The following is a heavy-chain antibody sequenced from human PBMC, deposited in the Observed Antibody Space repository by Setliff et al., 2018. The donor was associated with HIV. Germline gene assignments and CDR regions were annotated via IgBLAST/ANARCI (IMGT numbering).Heavy chain of an antibody. V-gene: IGHV3-21*01. CDR1: GFTFSTYT. Sequence: LRLSCAASGFTFSTYTMNWVRQAPGKGLEWVSFITPTSSFLKYADSVKGRFTISRDNAKNSVYLQMNSLRAEDTAIYYCVTERRVGSFNSWGQGALVTVS. CDR2: ITPTSSFL. J-gene: IGHJ4*02. CDR3: VTERRVGSFNS.